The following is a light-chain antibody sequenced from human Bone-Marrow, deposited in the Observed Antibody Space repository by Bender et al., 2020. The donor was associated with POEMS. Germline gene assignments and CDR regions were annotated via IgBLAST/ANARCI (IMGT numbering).Light chain of an antibody. CDR3: CSFAGGSTSVI. CDR2: EGS. Sequence: QSALTQPASVSGSPGQSITISCTGTSSDVGSYNFVSWYQQHPGKAPKLLISEGSQRPSGVSNRFSGSKSGNTASLTISGLQAEDEADYYCCSFAGGSTSVIFGGGTKLTVL. V-gene: IGLV2-23*01. J-gene: IGLJ2*01. CDR1: SSDVGSYNF.